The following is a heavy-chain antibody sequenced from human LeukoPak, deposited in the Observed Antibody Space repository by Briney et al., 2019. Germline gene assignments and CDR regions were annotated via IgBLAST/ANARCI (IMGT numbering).Heavy chain of an antibody. V-gene: IGHV4-34*01. Sequence: SETLSLTCAVYGGSFSGYYWSWIRQPPGKGLEWIGEINHSGSTNYNPSLKSRVTISVDTSKNQFSLKLSSVTAADTAVYYCARGGDYFDYWGQGTLVTVSS. CDR2: INHSGST. J-gene: IGHJ4*02. D-gene: IGHD4-17*01. CDR3: ARGGDYFDY. CDR1: GGSFSGYY.